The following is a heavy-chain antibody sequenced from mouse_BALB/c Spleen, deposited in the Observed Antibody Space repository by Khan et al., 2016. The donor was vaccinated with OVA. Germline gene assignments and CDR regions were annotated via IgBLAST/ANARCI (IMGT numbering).Heavy chain of an antibody. CDR1: GYSITSGYG. Sequence: VQLKESGPGLVKPSQSLSLTCTVTGYSITSGYGWNWIRQFPGNKLEWMGYISYSGRTIYNPSLKSRITITLNTSKNQFFLQLNSVTTEDTATYYCARTARIKYWGQGTTLTVSS. CDR3: ARTARIKY. J-gene: IGHJ2*01. D-gene: IGHD3-3*01. CDR2: ISYSGRT. V-gene: IGHV3-2*02.